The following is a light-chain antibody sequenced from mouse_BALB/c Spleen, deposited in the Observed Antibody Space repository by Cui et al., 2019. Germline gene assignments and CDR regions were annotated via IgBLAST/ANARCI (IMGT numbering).Light chain of an antibody. V-gene: IGKV4-69*01. CDR2: DTS. J-gene: IGKJ5*01. CDR3: HQRSSYPLT. CDR1: SSVSY. Sequence: QILLTQSPAIMSASPGQQVTMTCSASSSVSYIHWYQQKPGSSPKPLIYDTSNLASGFPARFSGSGSGTSYSLIISSMEAEDAATYYCHQRSSYPLTFGAGTKLELK.